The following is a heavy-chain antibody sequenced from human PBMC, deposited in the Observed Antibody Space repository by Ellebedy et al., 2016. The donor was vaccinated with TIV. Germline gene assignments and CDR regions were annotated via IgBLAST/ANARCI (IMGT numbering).Heavy chain of an antibody. Sequence: GESLKISCAASGFTFNRYAMNWVRRAPGKGLEWVALIGNDGSSTYYADSVKGRFTISRDNSKSTFYLQMNSLRAENSAVYYCAGTDTPIVIYYYGLDVWGQGTTVTVSS. CDR2: IGNDGSST. CDR3: AGTDTPIVIYYYGLDV. D-gene: IGHD5-18*01. V-gene: IGHV3-30*01. J-gene: IGHJ6*02. CDR1: GFTFNRYA.